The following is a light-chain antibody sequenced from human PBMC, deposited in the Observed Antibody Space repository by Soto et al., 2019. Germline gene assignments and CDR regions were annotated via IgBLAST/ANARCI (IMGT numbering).Light chain of an antibody. CDR3: ALFMGNGISV. CDR2: STS. V-gene: IGLV8-61*01. J-gene: IGLJ1*01. CDR1: SGSVSTAHN. Sequence: QAVVTQESSFSVSPGGTVTITCGLISGSVSTAHNPNWYQQTPGQAPRTLIYSTSTRSSGVPDRFSGSILGNKAALTITGAQADDESDYYCALFMGNGISVFGTGTKLTAL.